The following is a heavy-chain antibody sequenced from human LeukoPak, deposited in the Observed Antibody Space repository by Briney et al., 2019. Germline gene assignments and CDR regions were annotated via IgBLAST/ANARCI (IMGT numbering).Heavy chain of an antibody. Sequence: SETLSLTCAVSGYSISSGYYWGWIRQPPGKGLEWIGSIYHSGSTYYNPSLKSRVTISVDTSKNRLSLKLSSVTAADTAVYYCASQGVTMVRGINTSYYYYYMDVWGKGTTVTVSS. CDR2: IYHSGST. CDR3: ASQGVTMVRGINTSYYYYYMDV. V-gene: IGHV4-38-2*01. D-gene: IGHD3-10*01. J-gene: IGHJ6*03. CDR1: GYSISSGYY.